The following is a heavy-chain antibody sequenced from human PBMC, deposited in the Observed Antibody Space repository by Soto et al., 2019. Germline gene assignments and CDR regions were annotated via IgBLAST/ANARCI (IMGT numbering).Heavy chain of an antibody. V-gene: IGHV1-18*01. CDR1: GYIFTTYG. CDR2: ISTNSGYT. Sequence: QIQLVQSGGAVERPGASVTVSCEASGYIFTTYGLSWVRQTPAHGLEWMGWISTNSGYTQYSQFLQGRVTMTRDTCTNTGYMEWRDLTSDDTGIYYCARDRPPGSLDGMDAWAQGTAVTVSS. CDR3: ARDRPPGSLDGMDA. J-gene: IGHJ6*02.